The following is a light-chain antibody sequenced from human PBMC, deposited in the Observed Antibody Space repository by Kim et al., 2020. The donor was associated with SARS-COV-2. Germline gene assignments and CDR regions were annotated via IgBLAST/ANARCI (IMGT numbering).Light chain of an antibody. CDR3: NTRDSSGNHWV. V-gene: IGLV3-19*01. CDR1: SLRSYY. J-gene: IGLJ3*02. CDR2: GKN. Sequence: SELTQDPAVSVALGQTVRITCQGDSLRSYYASWYQQKPGQAPVLVIYGKNNRPSGIPDRFSGSSSGNTAPLTITGAQAEDEADYYCNTRDSSGNHWVFGG.